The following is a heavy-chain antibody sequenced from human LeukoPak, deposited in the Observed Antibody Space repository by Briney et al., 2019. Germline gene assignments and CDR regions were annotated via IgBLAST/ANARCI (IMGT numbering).Heavy chain of an antibody. D-gene: IGHD2-2*01. CDR3: ARGSTSDWPLDH. CDR1: GNTLTDLS. V-gene: IGHV1-24*01. CDR2: FDPEDAEV. Sequence: RASVKVSCKVSGNTLTDLSIHWVRQAPEKGLDWMGGFDPEDAEVIYAEKFQDRVTMTEDPSTDTAYLELSSLRSEDTAMYYCARGSTSDWPLDHWGQETLVTISS. J-gene: IGHJ4*02.